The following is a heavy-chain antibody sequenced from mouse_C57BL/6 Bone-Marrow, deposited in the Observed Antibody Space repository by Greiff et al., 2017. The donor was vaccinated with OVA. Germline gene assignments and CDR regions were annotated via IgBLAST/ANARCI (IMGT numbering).Heavy chain of an antibody. J-gene: IGHJ4*01. CDR3: TRSPIYYYGSSWNYYAMDY. V-gene: IGHV1-5*01. D-gene: IGHD1-1*01. CDR1: GYTFTSYW. Sequence: EVQLQQSGTVLARPGASVKMSCKTSGYTFTSYWMHWVKQRPGQGLEWIGAIYPGNSDTSYNQKFKGKAKLTAVTSASTAYMELSSLTNEDSAVYYCTRSPIYYYGSSWNYYAMDYWGQGTSVTVSS. CDR2: IYPGNSDT.